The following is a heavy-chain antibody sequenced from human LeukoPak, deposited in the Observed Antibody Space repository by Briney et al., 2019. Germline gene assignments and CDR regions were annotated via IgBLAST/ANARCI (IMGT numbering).Heavy chain of an antibody. CDR3: ARDPSSVTLYFFDY. Sequence: GASVKISCKAPGYTFRGNYIHWLRQAPGQGLEWMGWIDVNNGDTKSAQKFQGRVTMSRDTSISTAYMDLSSLSPDDAAVYYCARDPSSVTLYFFDYWGQGTLVTVSS. J-gene: IGHJ4*02. D-gene: IGHD4-11*01. V-gene: IGHV1-2*02. CDR2: IDVNNGDT. CDR1: GYTFRGNY.